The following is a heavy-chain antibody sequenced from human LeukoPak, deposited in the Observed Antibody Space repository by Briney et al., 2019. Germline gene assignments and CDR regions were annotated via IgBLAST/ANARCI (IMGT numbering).Heavy chain of an antibody. CDR2: IYYSGST. CDR1: GGSISSYY. V-gene: IGHV4-59*01. D-gene: IGHD3-22*01. Sequence: SETLSLTCTVSGGSISSYYWSWIRQPPGKGLEWIGYIYYSGSTNYNPSLKSRVTVSVDTSKNQFSLKLSSVTAADTAVYYCARGWDDSSAPDYWGQGTLVTVSS. CDR3: ARGWDDSSAPDY. J-gene: IGHJ4*02.